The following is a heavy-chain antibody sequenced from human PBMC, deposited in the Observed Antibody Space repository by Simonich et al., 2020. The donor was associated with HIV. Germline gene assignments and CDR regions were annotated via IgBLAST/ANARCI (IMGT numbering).Heavy chain of an antibody. V-gene: IGHV1-2*02. Sequence: QVQLVQSGAEVKKPGASVKVSCTASGYTCTGYYLHWARKAPGQGLAWMGRSNPNSGGPNHAQRFPGRVTMTRDTSISTAYMELSGLRSEDTALYYCATWEVKDDVLTGFTYWYFDLWGRGTLVTVSS. CDR2: SNPNSGGP. CDR3: ATWEVKDDVLTGFTYWYFDL. D-gene: IGHD3-9*01. J-gene: IGHJ2*01. CDR1: GYTCTGYY.